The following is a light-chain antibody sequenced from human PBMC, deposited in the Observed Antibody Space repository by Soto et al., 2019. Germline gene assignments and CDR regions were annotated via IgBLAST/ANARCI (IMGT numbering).Light chain of an antibody. Sequence: DVQMTQSPSSLSASVGDRVTITCQASHDIGTYLNWYQHKPGKAPKLLIFDTSHFATGVPARFSGSGSDTYFTFTITNLQAEEFAAYYCQQFDSVPLTFGGGTHVEI. J-gene: IGKJ4*01. CDR1: HDIGTY. CDR3: QQFDSVPLT. V-gene: IGKV1-33*01. CDR2: DTS.